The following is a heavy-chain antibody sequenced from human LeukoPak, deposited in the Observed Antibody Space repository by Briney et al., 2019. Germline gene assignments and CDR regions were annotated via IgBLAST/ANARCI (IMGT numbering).Heavy chain of an antibody. V-gene: IGHV3-23*01. Sequence: GGSLRLSCAASGFTFSSDSMSWVRQAPGKGLEWVSIINTNGDHTKYADSVKGRFTISRDNSKNTLYLQMNSLRAEDTAIYYCAKGGWNNCFDPWGQGTLVTVSA. J-gene: IGHJ5*02. CDR2: INTNGDHT. CDR3: AKGGWNNCFDP. D-gene: IGHD6-19*01. CDR1: GFTFSSDS.